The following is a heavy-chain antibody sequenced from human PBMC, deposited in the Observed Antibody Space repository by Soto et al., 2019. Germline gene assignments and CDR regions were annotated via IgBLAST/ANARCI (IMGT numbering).Heavy chain of an antibody. CDR2: INHSGST. Sequence: SETLSLTCAVYGGSFSGYYWSWIRQPPGKGLEWIGEINHSGSTNYNPSLKSRVTISVDTSKNQFSLKLSSVTAADTAVDYCARGTTMSRIAAGGGSGYWGQGTLVTVSS. V-gene: IGHV4-34*01. D-gene: IGHD6-6*01. CDR1: GGSFSGYY. J-gene: IGHJ4*02. CDR3: ARGTTMSRIAAGGGSGY.